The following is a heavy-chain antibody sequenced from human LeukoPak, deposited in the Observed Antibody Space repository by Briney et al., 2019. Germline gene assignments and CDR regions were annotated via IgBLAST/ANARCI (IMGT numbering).Heavy chain of an antibody. Sequence: PSEALSLTCTVTGGSISVYYWSWIRQPAGQGLYSIGRIDSSGSTNYNPSLKSRVIISVGTSKNQLSLKLSSVTAADTAVYYCAREVDSSGWYQGDWFDPWGQGTLVTVSS. CDR2: IDSSGST. J-gene: IGHJ5*02. D-gene: IGHD6-19*01. CDR3: AREVDSSGWYQGDWFDP. CDR1: GGSISVYY. V-gene: IGHV4-4*07.